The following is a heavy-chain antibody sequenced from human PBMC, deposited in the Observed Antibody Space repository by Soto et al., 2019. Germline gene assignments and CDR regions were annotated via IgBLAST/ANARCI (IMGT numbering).Heavy chain of an antibody. CDR1: GLTFSTTW. J-gene: IGHJ4*02. D-gene: IGHD7-27*01. Sequence: GGSLRLSCAVSGLTFSTTWMTWVRQAPGKGLEWLASINQDGSATHYVDSVKGRVTISRDNAKNSLYLQLNSLRAEDSATYYCARDRGPNTLDYWGQGTLVTVSS. CDR2: INQDGSAT. V-gene: IGHV3-7*03. CDR3: ARDRGPNTLDY.